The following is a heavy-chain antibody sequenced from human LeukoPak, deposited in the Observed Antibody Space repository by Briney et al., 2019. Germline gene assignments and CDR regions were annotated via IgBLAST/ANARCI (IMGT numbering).Heavy chain of an antibody. CDR2: IKEDGSEK. D-gene: IGHD3-10*01. CDR1: GFTFSSYA. CDR3: ARILVYGSGAEAFDY. J-gene: IGHJ4*02. Sequence: GGSLRLSCAASGFTFSSYAMHWVRQAPGKGLEWVANIKEDGSEKYYVDSVKGRFTISRDNAKNSLYLQMNSLRAEDTAVYYCARILVYGSGAEAFDYWGQGTLVTVSS. V-gene: IGHV3-7*01.